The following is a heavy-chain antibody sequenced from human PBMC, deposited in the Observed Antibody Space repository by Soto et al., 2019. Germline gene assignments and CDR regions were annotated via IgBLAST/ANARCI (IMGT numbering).Heavy chain of an antibody. J-gene: IGHJ4*02. V-gene: IGHV3-21*01. Sequence: EVQVVESGGGLVKPGGSLRLSCAVSGFTFSTYSMNWVRQAPGKGLEWVSYISSSSSYIYYADSLQGRFTISRDNVKTSLYLEMNSLSGEGTAVYYCARGWGELGFDCWGQGILVTVSS. CDR2: ISSSSSYI. CDR1: GFTFSTYS. CDR3: ARGWGELGFDC. D-gene: IGHD1-26*01.